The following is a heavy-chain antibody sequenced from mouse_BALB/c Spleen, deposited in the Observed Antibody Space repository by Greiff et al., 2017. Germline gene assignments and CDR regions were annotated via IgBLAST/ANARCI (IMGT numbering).Heavy chain of an antibody. V-gene: IGHV1-80*01. Sequence: QVQLKESGAELVRPGSSVKISCKASGYAFSSYWMNWVKQRPGQGLEWIGQIYPGDGDTNYNGKFKGKATLTADKSSSTAYMQLSSLTSEDSAVYFCARVRYRYDGFAYWGQGTLVTVSA. CDR1: GYAFSSYW. D-gene: IGHD2-14*01. J-gene: IGHJ3*01. CDR3: ARVRYRYDGFAY. CDR2: IYPGDGDT.